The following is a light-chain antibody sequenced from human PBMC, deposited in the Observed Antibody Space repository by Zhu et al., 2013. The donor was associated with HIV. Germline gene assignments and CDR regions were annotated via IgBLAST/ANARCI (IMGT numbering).Light chain of an antibody. J-gene: IGKJ2*01. V-gene: IGKV3-15*01. CDR3: QQYDKWPPYT. CDR1: QSVGSN. Sequence: EIVMTQSPATLSVSPGGRVTLSCRASQSVGSNLAWYHQKPGQAPRLLIYGSSTRATGIPARFTGRGSGTEFTLTINSLQSEDFGIYYCQQYDKWPPYTFGQGTKMEVK. CDR2: GSS.